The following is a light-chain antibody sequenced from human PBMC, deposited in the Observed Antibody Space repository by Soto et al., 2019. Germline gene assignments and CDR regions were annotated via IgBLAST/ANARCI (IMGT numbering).Light chain of an antibody. Sequence: DLHFTQSPSSLSSSVGDRVTITCRASQAITNNLAWYQQKPGNPPKLLIYEESTLHSGVPSRFSGRKVGTQFILTIDSLQPEDFATYYCQQVKSYPRTFGGGTKVDIK. CDR2: EES. CDR1: QAITNN. CDR3: QQVKSYPRT. V-gene: IGKV1-9*01. J-gene: IGKJ4*01.